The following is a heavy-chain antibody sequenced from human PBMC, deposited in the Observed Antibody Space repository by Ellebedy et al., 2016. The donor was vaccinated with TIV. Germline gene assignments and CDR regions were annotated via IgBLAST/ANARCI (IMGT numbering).Heavy chain of an antibody. CDR1: GFIFSLSG. CDR3: APRVGTTGG. CDR2: ISSGNPNI. J-gene: IGHJ4*02. D-gene: IGHD1-1*01. Sequence: GESLKISCAASGFIFSLSGMHWVRQAPGKGLECVSYISSGNPNIYYADSVKGRFTISRDNAKNSLYLQMNSLRADDTAIYYCAPRVGTTGGWGQGTLVTVSS. V-gene: IGHV3-48*04.